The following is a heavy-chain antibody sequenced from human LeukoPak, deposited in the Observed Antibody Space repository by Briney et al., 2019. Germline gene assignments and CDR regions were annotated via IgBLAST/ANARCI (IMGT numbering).Heavy chain of an antibody. CDR3: ASIPFTMIVVAD. J-gene: IGHJ4*02. Sequence: SETLSLTCAVYGGSFSGYYWSWIRQPPGKGLEWIGEINHSGSTNYNPSLKSRVTISVDTSKNQFSLKLSSVTAADTAVYYCASIPFTMIVVADWGQGTLVTVSS. CDR1: GGSFSGYY. D-gene: IGHD3-22*01. CDR2: INHSGST. V-gene: IGHV4-34*01.